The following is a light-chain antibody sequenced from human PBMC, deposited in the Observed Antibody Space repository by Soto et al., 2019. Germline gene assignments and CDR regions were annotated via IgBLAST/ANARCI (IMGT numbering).Light chain of an antibody. J-gene: IGLJ3*02. CDR2: EVS. CDR1: SSDVGSYNY. CDR3: ISYTSSNTLEV. Sequence: QSALTQPPSVSGSPGQSITISCTGTSSDVGSYNYVSWYQQHPGKAPKLMIYEVSNRPSGVSNRFSGSKSGNTASLTISGLQAEDEADYYCISYTSSNTLEVFGGGTKVTVL. V-gene: IGLV2-14*01.